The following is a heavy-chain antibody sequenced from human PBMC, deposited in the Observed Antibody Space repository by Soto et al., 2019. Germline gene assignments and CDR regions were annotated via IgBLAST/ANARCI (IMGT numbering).Heavy chain of an antibody. Sequence: XETLSLTCSVYGGSFSGYYWSWIRQPPGKGLEWIGEINHSGSTNYNPSLESRVTISVDTSKNQFSLKLSSVTAADTAVYYCARGGYCSGGSCYRLDYWGQGTLVTVSS. CDR3: ARGGYCSGGSCYRLDY. CDR1: GGSFSGYY. V-gene: IGHV4-34*01. D-gene: IGHD2-15*01. CDR2: INHSGST. J-gene: IGHJ4*02.